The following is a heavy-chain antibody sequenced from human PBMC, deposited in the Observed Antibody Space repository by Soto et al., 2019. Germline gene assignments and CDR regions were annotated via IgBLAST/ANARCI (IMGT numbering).Heavy chain of an antibody. CDR1: GFTFSSYG. CDR3: AKDRSPDY. Sequence: QVQLVESGGGVVQPGRSLRLSCAASGFTFSSYGMHWVRQAPGKGLEWVAGISYDGSNKYYADSVKGRFTISRDNSKNTLYLQMNSLRAEDTAVYYCAKDRSPDYWGQGTLVTVSS. CDR2: ISYDGSNK. V-gene: IGHV3-30*18. J-gene: IGHJ4*02. D-gene: IGHD1-26*01.